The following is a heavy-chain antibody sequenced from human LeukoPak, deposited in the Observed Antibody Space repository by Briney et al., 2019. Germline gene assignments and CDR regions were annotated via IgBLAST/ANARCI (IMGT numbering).Heavy chain of an antibody. V-gene: IGHV3-48*02. J-gene: IGHJ4*02. CDR3: ARGTDETGQQLVWFDY. CDR1: GFTFSSYS. CDR2: ISSSRSTI. D-gene: IGHD6-13*01. Sequence: GGSLRLSCAASGFTFSSYSMNWVRHAPGKGLELVSYISSSRSTIYYADSVKGRFTISRDNAKNSLYLQMNSLRDEDTAVYYCARGTDETGQQLVWFDYWGQGTLVTVSS.